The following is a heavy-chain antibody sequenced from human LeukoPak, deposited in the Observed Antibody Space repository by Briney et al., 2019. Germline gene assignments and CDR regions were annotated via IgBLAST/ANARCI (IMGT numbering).Heavy chain of an antibody. J-gene: IGHJ4*02. CDR2: MNPNSGNT. V-gene: IGHV1-8*01. D-gene: IGHD2-15*01. CDR1: GYTFTSYD. CDR3: ARECSGGSCYSNQGYDY. Sequence: RRASVKVSCKASGYTFTSYDINWVRQATGQGLEWMGWMNPNSGNTGYAQKFQGRVTMTRNTSISTAYMELSSLRSEDTAVYYCARECSGGSCYSNQGYDYWGQGTLVTVSS.